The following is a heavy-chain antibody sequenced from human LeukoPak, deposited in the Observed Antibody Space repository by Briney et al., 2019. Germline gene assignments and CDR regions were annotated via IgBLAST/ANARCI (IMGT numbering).Heavy chain of an antibody. Sequence: GRSLRLSCAASGFTFSSYAMHWVRQAPGKGLEWVAVISYDGSNKYYADSVKGRFTISRDNSKNTLYLQMNSLRAEDTALYYCAKGLGVFPSWFDPWGQGTLVTVSS. J-gene: IGHJ5*02. CDR2: ISYDGSNK. CDR3: AKGLGVFPSWFDP. D-gene: IGHD3-10*01. CDR1: GFTFSSYA. V-gene: IGHV3-30-3*01.